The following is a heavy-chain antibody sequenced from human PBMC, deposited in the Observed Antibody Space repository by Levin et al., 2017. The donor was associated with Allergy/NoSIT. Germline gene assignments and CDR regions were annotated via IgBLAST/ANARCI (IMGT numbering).Heavy chain of an antibody. CDR2: IKSKTDGGTT. D-gene: IGHD1-26*01. Sequence: GGSLRLSCAASGFTFSNAWMSWVRQAPGKGLEWVGRIKSKTDGGTTDYAAPVKGRFTISRDDSKNTLYLQMNSLKTEDTAVYYCTTDSGSYYDLAYWGQGTLVTVSS. V-gene: IGHV3-15*01. CDR3: TTDSGSYYDLAY. J-gene: IGHJ4*02. CDR1: GFTFSNAW.